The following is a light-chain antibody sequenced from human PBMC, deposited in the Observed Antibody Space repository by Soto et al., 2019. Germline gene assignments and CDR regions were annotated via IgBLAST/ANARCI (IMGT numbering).Light chain of an antibody. Sequence: IPMTQSPSSLSASVGDRVTITCRASHGIGNDLCWYQQKPGKAPRLLIYAASNLQSGVPSRFNASGSGKDFTLTISSLQPEDSAPYFCLQHFKYPWTFGQGTKV. V-gene: IGKV1-6*01. CDR2: AAS. CDR1: HGIGND. CDR3: LQHFKYPWT. J-gene: IGKJ1*01.